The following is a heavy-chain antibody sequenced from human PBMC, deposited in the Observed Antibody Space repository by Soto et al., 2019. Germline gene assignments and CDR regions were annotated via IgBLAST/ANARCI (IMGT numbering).Heavy chain of an antibody. J-gene: IGHJ6*02. Sequence: ASVKVSCKASGYTFTSYGISWVRQAPGQGLEWMGWISAYNGNTNYAQKLQGRVTMTTDTSTSTAYMELRSLRSDDTAVYYCARDKSIAVAGVALSKDPYYYYGMDVWGQGTTVTFSS. CDR3: ARDKSIAVAGVALSKDPYYYYGMDV. CDR2: ISAYNGNT. D-gene: IGHD6-19*01. V-gene: IGHV1-18*01. CDR1: GYTFTSYG.